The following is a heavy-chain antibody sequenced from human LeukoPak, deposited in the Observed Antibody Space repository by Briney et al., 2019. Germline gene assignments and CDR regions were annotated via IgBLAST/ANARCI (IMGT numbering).Heavy chain of an antibody. D-gene: IGHD6-19*01. V-gene: IGHV3-48*03. CDR3: ARETVTGTDAFDI. CDR1: GFTFSSYA. J-gene: IGHJ3*02. CDR2: ISSSGSTI. Sequence: GGSLRLSCAASGFTFSSYAMSWVRQAPGKGLEWVSYISSSGSTIYYADSVKGRFTISRDNAKNSLYLQMNSLRAEDTAVYYCARETVTGTDAFDIWGQGTMVTASS.